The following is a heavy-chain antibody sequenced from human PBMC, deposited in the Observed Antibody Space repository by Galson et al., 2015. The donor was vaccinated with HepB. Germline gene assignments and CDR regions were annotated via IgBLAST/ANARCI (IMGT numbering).Heavy chain of an antibody. CDR2: ISAYNGNT. J-gene: IGHJ4*02. CDR3: ARDHSLLWFGDHWGY. CDR1: GYTFTSYG. Sequence: SVKVSCKASGYTFTSYGISWVRQAPGQGLEWMGWISAYNGNTNYAQKLQGRVTMTTDTSTSTAYMELRSLRSDDTAVYYCARDHSLLWFGDHWGYWGQGTLVTVSS. V-gene: IGHV1-18*01. D-gene: IGHD3-10*01.